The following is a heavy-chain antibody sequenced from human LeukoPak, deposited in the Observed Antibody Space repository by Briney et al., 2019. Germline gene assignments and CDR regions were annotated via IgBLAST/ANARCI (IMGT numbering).Heavy chain of an antibody. D-gene: IGHD3-10*01. CDR1: GFTFSSYW. Sequence: GGSLRLSCAASGFTFSSYWMSWVRQAPGKGLEWVANIKQDGSEKYYVDPVKGRFTISRDNAKNSLYLQMNSLRAEDTAVYYCARVALGSYNWFDPWGQGTLVTVSS. CDR3: ARVALGSYNWFDP. V-gene: IGHV3-7*01. CDR2: IKQDGSEK. J-gene: IGHJ5*02.